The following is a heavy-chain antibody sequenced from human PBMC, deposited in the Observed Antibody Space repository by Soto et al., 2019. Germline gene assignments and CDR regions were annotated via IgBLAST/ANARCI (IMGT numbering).Heavy chain of an antibody. J-gene: IGHJ4*02. D-gene: IGHD2-15*01. V-gene: IGHV3-21*01. Sequence: GGSLRLSCAASGFTFSSYSMNWVRQAPGKGLEWVSSISSSSSYIYYADSVKGRFTISRDNAKNSLYLQMNSLTAEDTAVYYRGRVLPKKGVVAVYYDYWGQEPLVTVP. CDR2: ISSSSSYI. CDR1: GFTFSSYS. CDR3: GRVLPKKGVVAVYYDY.